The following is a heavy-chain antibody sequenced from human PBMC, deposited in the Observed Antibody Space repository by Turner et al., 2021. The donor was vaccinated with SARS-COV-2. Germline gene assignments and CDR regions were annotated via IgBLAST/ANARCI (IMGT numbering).Heavy chain of an antibody. CDR1: GRSISSYY. Sequence: QVQLQESGPGLVKPSETLSLTCTVSGRSISSYYWSWIRQPPGKGLEWIGYIYYSGSTNYNPSLKSRVTISVDTSKNQFSLKLSSVTAADTAVYYCARVVPIGVYGSGSYDHGMDVWGQGTTVTVSS. V-gene: IGHV4-59*01. J-gene: IGHJ6*02. CDR2: IYYSGST. D-gene: IGHD3-10*01. CDR3: ARVVPIGVYGSGSYDHGMDV.